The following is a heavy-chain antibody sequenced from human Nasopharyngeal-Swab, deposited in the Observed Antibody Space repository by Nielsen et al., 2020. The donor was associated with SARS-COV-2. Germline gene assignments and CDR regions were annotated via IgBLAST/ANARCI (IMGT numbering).Heavy chain of an antibody. D-gene: IGHD1-26*01. Sequence: GESLKISCAASGFTFSSYAMHWVRQAPGKGLEWVAVISYDGSNKYYADSVKGRFTISRDNSKNTLSLQMNSLRAEDTAVYYCARGRGGSYFSYFEYWGQGTLVTVSS. CDR2: ISYDGSNK. CDR1: GFTFSSYA. V-gene: IGHV3-30*04. CDR3: ARGRGGSYFSYFEY. J-gene: IGHJ4*02.